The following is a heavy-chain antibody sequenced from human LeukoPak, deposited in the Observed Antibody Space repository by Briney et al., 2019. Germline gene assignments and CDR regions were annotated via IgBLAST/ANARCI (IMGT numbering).Heavy chain of an antibody. CDR2: INPNSGGT. Sequence: ASVKVSCKASGYTFTGYYMHWVRQAPGQGLEWMEWINPNSGGTNYAQKFQGRVTMTRDTSISTAYMELSRLRSDDTAVYYCAREGVGYSSGWYPGFDYWGQETLVTVSS. CDR3: AREGVGYSSGWYPGFDY. CDR1: GYTFTGYY. D-gene: IGHD6-19*01. J-gene: IGHJ4*02. V-gene: IGHV1-2*02.